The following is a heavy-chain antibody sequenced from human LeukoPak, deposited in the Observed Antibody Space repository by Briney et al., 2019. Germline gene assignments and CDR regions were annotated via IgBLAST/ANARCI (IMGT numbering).Heavy chain of an antibody. CDR2: IYPGDSHS. D-gene: IGHD6-19*01. CDR3: ARRSGGAVASTGYFDY. Sequence: KVSCKGSGYSFTSSWIDWVRQMRGKGLEWMGLIYPGDSHSLSSPSFQGQVTFSADKAINTAYLQWSSLKASDTAMYYCARRSGGAVASTGYFDYWGQGTLVTVSS. CDR1: GYSFTSSW. J-gene: IGHJ4*02. V-gene: IGHV5-51*01.